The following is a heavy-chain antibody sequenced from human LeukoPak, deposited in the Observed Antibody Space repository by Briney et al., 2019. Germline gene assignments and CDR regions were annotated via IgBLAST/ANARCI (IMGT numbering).Heavy chain of an antibody. J-gene: IGHJ6*04. CDR1: GFTFSSYS. Sequence: GGSLRLSCAASGFTFSSYSMNWVRQAPGKGLEWVSSISSSGTYIYYADLLKGRFTISRDNAKNSLYLQMNSLRAEDTAVYYCAELGITMIGGVWGKGTTVTISS. CDR3: AELGITMIGGV. D-gene: IGHD3-10*02. CDR2: ISSSGTYI. V-gene: IGHV3-21*01.